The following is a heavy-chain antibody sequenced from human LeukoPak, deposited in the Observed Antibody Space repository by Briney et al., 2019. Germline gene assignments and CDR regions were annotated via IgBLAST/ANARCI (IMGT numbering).Heavy chain of an antibody. Sequence: SETLSLTCTVSGGSINSYYWSWIRQPAGKGLEWIGRIYTSGSTNYNPSLKSRVTMSVDTSKNQFSLKLSSVTAADTAVYYCARENIVATIGFDPWGQGTLVTVSS. CDR1: GGSINSYY. V-gene: IGHV4-4*07. CDR2: IYTSGST. J-gene: IGHJ5*02. CDR3: ARENIVATIGFDP. D-gene: IGHD5-12*01.